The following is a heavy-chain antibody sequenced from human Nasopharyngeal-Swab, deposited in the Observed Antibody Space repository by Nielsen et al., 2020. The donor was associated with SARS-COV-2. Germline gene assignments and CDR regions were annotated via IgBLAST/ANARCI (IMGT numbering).Heavy chain of an antibody. CDR2: INHGGST. J-gene: IGHJ4*02. D-gene: IGHD3-22*01. Sequence: SQTLSLTCAVYGGSFSGYYWSWIRQPPGKGLEWIGEINHGGSTNYNPSLKSRVTISVDTSKNQFSLKLSSVTAADTAVYYCARDYYYDSSVFDYWGQGTLVTVSS. V-gene: IGHV4-34*01. CDR3: ARDYYYDSSVFDY. CDR1: GGSFSGYY.